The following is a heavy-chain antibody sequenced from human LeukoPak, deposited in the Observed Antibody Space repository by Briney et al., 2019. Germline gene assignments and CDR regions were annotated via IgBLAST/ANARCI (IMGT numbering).Heavy chain of an antibody. CDR1: GFTFRDYY. Sequence: GGSLRLSCAASGFTFRDYYMSWIRQAPGKGLEWVSYISSSGRTIYYADSVKGRFTISRDNAKNSLYLQMNSLRVEDRAVYYCATVTYGRLDYWGQGTLVTVSS. CDR2: ISSSGRTI. J-gene: IGHJ4*02. D-gene: IGHD3-10*01. V-gene: IGHV3-11*04. CDR3: ATVTYGRLDY.